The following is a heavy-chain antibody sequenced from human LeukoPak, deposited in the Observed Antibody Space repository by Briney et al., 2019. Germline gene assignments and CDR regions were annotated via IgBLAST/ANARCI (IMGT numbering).Heavy chain of an antibody. CDR3: ARGGPNWNPGDY. Sequence: GGSLRLSCEASGLTSRNYAMHWVRQAPGKGLEWVAVISFDGSKKDSADSVKGRFTISRDNSKNTLYLQMSSLRGEDTAVYYCARGGPNWNPGDYWGQGTLVTVSS. J-gene: IGHJ4*02. CDR1: GLTSRNYA. CDR2: ISFDGSKK. D-gene: IGHD1-20*01. V-gene: IGHV3-30*04.